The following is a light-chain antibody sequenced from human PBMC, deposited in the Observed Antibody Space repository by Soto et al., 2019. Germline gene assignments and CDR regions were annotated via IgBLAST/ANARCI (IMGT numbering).Light chain of an antibody. CDR1: SSNIGSNA. J-gene: IGLJ2*01. CDR2: RRN. V-gene: IGLV1-44*01. CDR3: AAWDDSLNGPV. Sequence: QSVLTQPRSASGTPGQRVTISCSGSSSNIGSNAVNWYQQLPGTAPKLLIYRRNQRPSGVPDRFSGSKSGTSASLAISGLQSEDEGAYYCAAWDDSLNGPVFGGGTKLTVL.